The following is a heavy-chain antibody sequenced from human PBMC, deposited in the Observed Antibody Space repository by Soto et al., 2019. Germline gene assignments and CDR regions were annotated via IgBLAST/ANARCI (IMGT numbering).Heavy chain of an antibody. CDR3: ASKKEGDDSSTEYYYYGMDV. V-gene: IGHV1-46*01. D-gene: IGHD3-22*01. CDR1: GYTFTSYY. J-gene: IGHJ6*02. CDR2: INPSGGST. Sequence: ASVTVSCQASGYTFTSYYMHWVRQAPGQGLEWMGIINPSGGSTSYAQKFQGRVTMTRDTSTSTVYMELSSLRSEDTAVYYCASKKEGDDSSTEYYYYGMDVWGQGTTVTVSS.